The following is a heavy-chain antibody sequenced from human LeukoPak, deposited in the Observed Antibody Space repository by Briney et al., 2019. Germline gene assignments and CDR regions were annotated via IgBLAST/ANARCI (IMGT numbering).Heavy chain of an antibody. CDR3: AREKAGFFDI. CDR1: GYSISSYY. CDR2: INHSGDTT. J-gene: IGHJ3*02. Sequence: ASVQVSCKASGYSISSYYMHWVRQAPGQGLEWIGIINHSGDTTNNAQKFQGRVTMTRDTSTSTVYMELSSLRSEDTAVYYCAREKAGFFDIWGQGTVVSVSS. V-gene: IGHV1-46*01.